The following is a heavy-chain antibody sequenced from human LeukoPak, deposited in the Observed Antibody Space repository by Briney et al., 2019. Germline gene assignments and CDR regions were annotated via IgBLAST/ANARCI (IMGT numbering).Heavy chain of an antibody. Sequence: GGSLRLSCAASEFSVGSNYMTWVRQAPGKGLEWVSLIYSGGSTYYADSVKGRFTISRDNSKNTLYLQMNSLRAEDTAVYYCAREELEYYFDYWGQGTLVTVSS. V-gene: IGHV3-66*01. J-gene: IGHJ4*02. D-gene: IGHD3-10*01. CDR2: IYSGGST. CDR3: AREELEYYFDY. CDR1: EFSVGSNY.